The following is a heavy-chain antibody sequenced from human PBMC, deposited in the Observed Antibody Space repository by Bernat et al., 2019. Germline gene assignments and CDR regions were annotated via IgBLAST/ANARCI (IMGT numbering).Heavy chain of an antibody. CDR1: GFTSSDYS. D-gene: IGHD3-16*01. CDR3: ARGSLHTYDPELGGYYYYMDV. CDR2: ISSSSSYI. J-gene: IGHJ6*03. V-gene: IGHV3-21*01. Sequence: EVQLVESGGGLVQPGGSLRLSCEVSGFTSSDYSMNWVRQAPGKGLEWVSSISSSSSYIYYADSVKGRFTISRDNAKNSLYLQMNSLRAEDTAVYYCARGSLHTYDPELGGYYYYMDVWGKGTTVTVSS.